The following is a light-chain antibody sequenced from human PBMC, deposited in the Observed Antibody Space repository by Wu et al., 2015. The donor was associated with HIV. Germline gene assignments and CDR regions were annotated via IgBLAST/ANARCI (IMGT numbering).Light chain of an antibody. J-gene: IGKJ4*01. CDR3: QQYNKWPGS. V-gene: IGKV3-20*01. Sequence: EIVLTQSPGTLSLSPGERITLSCRASQSVSNNYLAWYQQKPGQAPRLLIYGASSRATGIPDRFSGSGSGTDFTLTISSLQSEDFAVYYCQQYNKWPGSFGGGTKVEIK. CDR2: GAS. CDR1: QSVSNNY.